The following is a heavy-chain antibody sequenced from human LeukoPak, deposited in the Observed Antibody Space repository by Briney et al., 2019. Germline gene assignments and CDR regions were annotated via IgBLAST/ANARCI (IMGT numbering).Heavy chain of an antibody. CDR2: IIPIFGTA. Sequence: SVKVSCKASGGTFSSYAISWVRQAPGQGLEWMGGIIPIFGTANYAQKFQGRVTITTDESTSTAYMELSSLRTEDTAVYYCARGPPTGYSSSWYPINYYFDYWGQGTLVTVSS. CDR3: ARGPPTGYSSSWYPINYYFDY. D-gene: IGHD6-13*01. V-gene: IGHV1-69*05. CDR1: GGTFSSYA. J-gene: IGHJ4*02.